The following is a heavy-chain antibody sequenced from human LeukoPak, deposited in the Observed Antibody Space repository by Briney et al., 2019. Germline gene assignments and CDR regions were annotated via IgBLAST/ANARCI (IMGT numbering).Heavy chain of an antibody. V-gene: IGHV4-4*07. J-gene: IGHJ4*02. Sequence: SETLSLTCTVSGGSISSYYWSWIRQPAGKGLEWIGRIYSSGSTNYNPSLKSRATMSVDTSKNQFSLNLNSVTAADTAMYYCARAPTREGGGALFDYWGQGTLVTVSS. CDR2: IYSSGST. CDR3: ARAPTREGGGALFDY. CDR1: GGSISSYY. D-gene: IGHD3-16*01.